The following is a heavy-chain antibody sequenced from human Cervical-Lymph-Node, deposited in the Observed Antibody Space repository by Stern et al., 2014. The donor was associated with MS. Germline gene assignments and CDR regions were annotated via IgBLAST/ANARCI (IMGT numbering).Heavy chain of an antibody. CDR2: IYPGASDT. CDR3: TRLDNWNIGS. V-gene: IGHV5-51*01. Sequence: EVHLVESGAEVKKPGESLKISCKGSGYSFASYWIGWVRQMPGKGLGWMGIIYPGASDTSYNTAFPGTVAMSAGKPLHTHHLQRRSLKASDTAMYYCTRLDNWNIGSWGQGTLVTVSS. J-gene: IGHJ5*02. CDR1: GYSFASYW. D-gene: IGHD1/OR15-1a*01.